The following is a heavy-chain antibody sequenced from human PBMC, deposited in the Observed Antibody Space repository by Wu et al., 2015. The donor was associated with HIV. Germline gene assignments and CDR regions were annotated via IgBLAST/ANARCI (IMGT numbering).Heavy chain of an antibody. CDR2: ITPLFGRP. CDR3: ARDIYFYDSTSYYAFDL. J-gene: IGHJ3*01. CDR1: GGTFNNYA. D-gene: IGHD3-22*01. Sequence: QVQLVQSGAEVKKPGSSVKVSCKASGGTFNNYAINWVRQAPGEGLEWMGRITPLFGRPNYAQRFQGRVTITADESTSTAYMELSSLKSEDTAVYYCARDIYFYDSTSYYAFDLWGPGTLVTVSS. V-gene: IGHV1-69*13.